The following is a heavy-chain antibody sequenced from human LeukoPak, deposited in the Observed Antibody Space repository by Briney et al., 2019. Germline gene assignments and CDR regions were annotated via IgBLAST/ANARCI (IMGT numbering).Heavy chain of an antibody. CDR2: INPNTGGT. CDR3: ARVGDGLNDGFDI. CDR1: GYTFTGYY. J-gene: IGHJ3*02. Sequence: GASVKVSCKASGYTFTGYYMNWVRQAPGQGLEWMGRINPNTGGTNYAQNFQGSVTMTRDTSITTVYMELCRLRSDDTAVYYCARVGDGLNDGFDIWGQGTMVTVSS. D-gene: IGHD5-24*01. V-gene: IGHV1-2*06.